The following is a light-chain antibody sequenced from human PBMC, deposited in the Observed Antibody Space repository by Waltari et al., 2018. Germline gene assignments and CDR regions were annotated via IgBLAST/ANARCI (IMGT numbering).Light chain of an antibody. CDR1: SSDVGHYNL. Sequence: QSALTQPASVSGSPGQSITISCTGTSSDVGHYNLVSWYQHHPGKAPKLMIYEGTKRPSGVSNRFSGSKSGNTASLTISGLQAEDEADYYCCSFAGTSTPVFGGGTKLTVL. J-gene: IGLJ3*02. CDR2: EGT. CDR3: CSFAGTSTPV. V-gene: IGLV2-23*01.